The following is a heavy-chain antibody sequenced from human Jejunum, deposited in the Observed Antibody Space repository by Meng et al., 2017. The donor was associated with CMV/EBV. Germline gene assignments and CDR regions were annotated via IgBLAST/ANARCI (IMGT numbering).Heavy chain of an antibody. D-gene: IGHD2-2*01. CDR3: ARDFQLYYYHFYGMDV. Sequence: TFTDHAMHWVRQVPGNGLEWVSGITWNSVTIGYADSVKGRFTISRDNAKNSIYLQMNSLRADDTALYYCARDFQLYYYHFYGMDVWGQGTTVTVSS. CDR1: TFTDHA. CDR2: ITWNSVTI. J-gene: IGHJ6*02. V-gene: IGHV3-9*01.